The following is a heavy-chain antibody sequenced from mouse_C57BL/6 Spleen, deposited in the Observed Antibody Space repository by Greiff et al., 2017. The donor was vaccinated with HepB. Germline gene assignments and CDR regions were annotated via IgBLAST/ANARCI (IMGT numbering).Heavy chain of an antibody. D-gene: IGHD2-3*01. J-gene: IGHJ2*01. Sequence: VQLQQSGPELVKPGASVKISCKASGYTFTDYYMNWVKQSHGKSLEWIGDINPYNGGTSYNQKFKGKATLTVDKSSSTAYMELRSLTSDDSAVYYCARGDGYFLFDYWGQGTTLTVSS. V-gene: IGHV1-26*01. CDR3: ARGDGYFLFDY. CDR2: INPYNGGT. CDR1: GYTFTDYY.